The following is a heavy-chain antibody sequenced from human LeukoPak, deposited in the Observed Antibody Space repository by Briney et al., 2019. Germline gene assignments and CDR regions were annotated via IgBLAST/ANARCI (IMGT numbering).Heavy chain of an antibody. J-gene: IGHJ4*02. CDR2: FDPEDGET. D-gene: IGHD1-7*01. V-gene: IGHV1-24*01. CDR3: ATVYKDWNWDATFDY. Sequence: ASVKVSCKVSGYTLTELSMHWVRQAPGKGLEWMGSFDPEDGETIYAQKFQGRVTMTEDTSTDTAYMELSSLRSEDTAVCYCATVYKDWNWDATFDYWGQGTLVTVSS. CDR1: GYTLTELS.